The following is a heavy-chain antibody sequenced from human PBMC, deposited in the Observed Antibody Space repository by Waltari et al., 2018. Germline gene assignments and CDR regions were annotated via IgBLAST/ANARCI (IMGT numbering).Heavy chain of an antibody. Sequence: QVQLQQSGPGLVKPSQTLSLTCAISGDSVSSNSAAWNWIRQSPSRGLEWLGRTYYRSKWYNDYAVSVKSRITINPDTSKNQFSLQLNSVTPEDTAVYYCARDPGAAAETGEGYYYGMDVWGQGTTVTVSS. CDR1: GDSVSSNSAA. D-gene: IGHD6-13*01. CDR2: TYYRSKWYN. J-gene: IGHJ6*02. V-gene: IGHV6-1*01. CDR3: ARDPGAAAETGEGYYYGMDV.